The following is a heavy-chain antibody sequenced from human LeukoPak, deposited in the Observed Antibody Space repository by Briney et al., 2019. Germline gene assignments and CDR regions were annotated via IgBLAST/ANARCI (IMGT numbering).Heavy chain of an antibody. D-gene: IGHD2-21*02. Sequence: GGSLRLSCEASGFIFSKNWMSWFRQAPGKGLEWVANIKQDGSEQYYVDSVRGRFITSRDNAKNTLFLQMNSLRSEDTAVYYCVSRAYCGGNCPSHFDYWGRGTLVTVSS. V-gene: IGHV3-7*03. CDR2: IKQDGSEQ. CDR1: GFIFSKNW. CDR3: VSRAYCGGNCPSHFDY. J-gene: IGHJ4*02.